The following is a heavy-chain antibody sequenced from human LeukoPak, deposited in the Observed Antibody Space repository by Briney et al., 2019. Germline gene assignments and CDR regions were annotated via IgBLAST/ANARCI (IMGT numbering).Heavy chain of an antibody. V-gene: IGHV1-2*02. Sequence: ASVKVSCKASGYTFTGYYIHWVRQAPGQGLEWMGWINPKRGDTDYAQRFQGRITMARDTSMSTAFMELYSLTSDDTAVYYCVRDIAGSEYDNGGVYWGQGTLVTVS. J-gene: IGHJ4*02. CDR2: INPKRGDT. D-gene: IGHD3-22*01. CDR3: VRDIAGSEYDNGGVY. CDR1: GYTFTGYY.